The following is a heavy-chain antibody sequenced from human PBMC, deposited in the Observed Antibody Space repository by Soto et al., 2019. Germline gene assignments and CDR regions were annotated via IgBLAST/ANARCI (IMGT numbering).Heavy chain of an antibody. D-gene: IGHD6-13*01. Sequence: GGSLRLSCAASGFTFSSYVMSWVRQSPGKGLEWEWVSAITGSGGDTSQADYVKGWFTVSRDITKTTLYLQMNSLKAEDTSFYYCAEGSADTRPYYFDYWGQGALVTVSS. CDR1: GFTFSSYV. CDR2: ITGSGGDT. V-gene: IGHV3-23*01. CDR3: AEGSADTRPYYFDY. J-gene: IGHJ4*02.